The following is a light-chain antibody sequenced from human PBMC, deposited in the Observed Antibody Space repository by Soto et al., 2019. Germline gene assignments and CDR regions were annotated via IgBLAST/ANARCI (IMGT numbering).Light chain of an antibody. V-gene: IGLV2-11*01. J-gene: IGLJ1*01. CDR2: DVS. CDR1: RNYVGGYNY. CDR3: CSYAGSYTYV. Sequence: QTVLTQPRSVSGSPGQSVTISCTGNRNYVGGYNYVSWYQQHPGKAPKLMIYDVSKRPSGVPDRFSGSKSGNTASLTISGLQAEDEADYYCCSYAGSYTYVFGTGTKVTVL.